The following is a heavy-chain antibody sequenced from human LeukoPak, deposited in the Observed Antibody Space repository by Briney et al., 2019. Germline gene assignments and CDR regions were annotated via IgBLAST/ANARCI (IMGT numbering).Heavy chain of an antibody. CDR1: GGSISSGSYY. D-gene: IGHD7-27*01. J-gene: IGHJ4*02. V-gene: IGHV4-61*02. CDR3: ATRKLGNDY. CDR2: IYNSGTT. Sequence: SQTLSLTCTVSGGSISSGSYYWGWIRQPAGKGLEWIGRIYNSGTTNYNPSLKSRVTILVDTSKNQFSLKLSSVTAADTAMYYCATRKLGNDYWGQGTLVTVSS.